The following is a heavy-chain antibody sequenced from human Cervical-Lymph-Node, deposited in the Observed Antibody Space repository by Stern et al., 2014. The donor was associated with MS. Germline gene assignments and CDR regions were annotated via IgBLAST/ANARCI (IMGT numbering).Heavy chain of an antibody. D-gene: IGHD1-26*01. J-gene: IGHJ5*02. V-gene: IGHV1-69*06. CDR3: ARDLGVGPTVS. CDR2: IIPVIGTT. CDR1: GDTFSTSG. Sequence: VQLVEPGAEVKKPGSSVKVSCKTSGDTFSTSGITWVRQAPGQGLEWMGGIIPVIGTTNFARKFQGRLTITADKSTSTVYMALSSLRSEDTAVYYCARDLGVGPTVSWGQGTVVTVSS.